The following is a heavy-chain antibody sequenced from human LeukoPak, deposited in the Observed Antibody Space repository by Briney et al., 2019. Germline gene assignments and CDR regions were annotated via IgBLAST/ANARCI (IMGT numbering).Heavy chain of an antibody. CDR3: VYGDFVRTVNYFDY. D-gene: IGHD4-17*01. CDR1: GFSVSSSY. CDR2: IYSGGNT. Sequence: QSGGSLRLSCAASGFSVSSSYMNWVRQAPGKGLEWVSVIYSGGNTYYADPVKGRFTISRDNSKNSLLLQMDSLRAEDTALYFCVYGDFVRTVNYFDYWGQGTLVTVSS. V-gene: IGHV3-66*01. J-gene: IGHJ4*02.